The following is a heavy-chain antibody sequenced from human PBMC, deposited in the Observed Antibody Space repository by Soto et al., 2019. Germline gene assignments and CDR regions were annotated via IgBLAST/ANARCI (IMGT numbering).Heavy chain of an antibody. CDR2: ISGSGGST. J-gene: IGHJ4*02. V-gene: IGHV3-23*01. Sequence: GGSLRLSCAASGFTFSSYAMSWVRQAPGKGLEWVSAISGSGGSTYYADSVKGRFTISRDNSKNTLYLQMNSLRAEDTAVYYCAKDLYSYGVRSVVFDYWGQGTLVTVSS. D-gene: IGHD5-18*01. CDR1: GFTFSSYA. CDR3: AKDLYSYGVRSVVFDY.